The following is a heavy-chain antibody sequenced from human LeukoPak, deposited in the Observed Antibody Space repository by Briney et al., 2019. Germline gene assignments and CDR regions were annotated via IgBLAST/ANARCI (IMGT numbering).Heavy chain of an antibody. V-gene: IGHV1-24*01. CDR2: FDPEDGET. CDR1: GYTLTELS. D-gene: IGHD6-13*01. J-gene: IGHJ2*01. Sequence: ASVKVSCKVSGYTLTELSMHWVRQAPGKGLEWMGGFDPEDGETIYAQKFQGRVTMTEDTSTDTAYMELSSLRSEDTAVYYCATEGIVAAGTSGPYWYFDLWGRGTLVTVSS. CDR3: ATEGIVAAGTSGPYWYFDL.